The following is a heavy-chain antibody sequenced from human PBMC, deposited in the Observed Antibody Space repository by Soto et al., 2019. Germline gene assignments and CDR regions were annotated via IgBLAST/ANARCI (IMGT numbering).Heavy chain of an antibody. CDR2: ISRDGSKA. D-gene: IGHD1-26*01. CDR1: GFTFSSYV. Sequence: QVQLVESGGGVVQPGRSLTLSCAASGFTFSSYVIHWVRQTPDKGLEWVAFISRDGSKAYYADSVKGRFTISRDKSKNTLYLEMNSLRAEDSAVYYCARDDEGGSDCDLGYGGQGTLVTVSS. CDR3: ARDDEGGSDCDLGY. J-gene: IGHJ4*02. V-gene: IGHV3-30-3*01.